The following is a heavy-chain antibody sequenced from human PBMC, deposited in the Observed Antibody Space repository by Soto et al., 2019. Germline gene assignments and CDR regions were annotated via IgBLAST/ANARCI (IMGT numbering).Heavy chain of an antibody. Sequence: ASVKRSCKTAGYSITSDVSGWGRQNPRQGLEWMGWISAYNGNTNYAQKLQGRFIISRHNYKDTLYLEMNSLRIEDTAVYYCARDTWARRTYYYDTSDTSWGQGTLVTVSS. D-gene: IGHD3-22*01. CDR2: ISAYNGNT. J-gene: IGHJ5*02. CDR1: GYSITSDV. CDR3: ARDTWARRTYYYDTSDTS. V-gene: IGHV1-18*01.